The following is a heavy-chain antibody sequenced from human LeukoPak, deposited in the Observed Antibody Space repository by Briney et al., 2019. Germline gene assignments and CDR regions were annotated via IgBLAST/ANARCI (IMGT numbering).Heavy chain of an antibody. CDR1: GFTFSNYW. CDR3: ARARGCSSTTCKYFYYMDV. V-gene: IGHV3-74*01. CDR2: INTDGSST. J-gene: IGHJ6*03. Sequence: PGGSLRLSCAASGFTFSNYWMHWVRQAPGKGLVWVSRINTDGSSTSYVDSVKGRFTISRDNAKNTLYLQMNSLRAEDTALYYCARARGCSSTTCKYFYYMDVWGRGTTVTISS. D-gene: IGHD2-2*01.